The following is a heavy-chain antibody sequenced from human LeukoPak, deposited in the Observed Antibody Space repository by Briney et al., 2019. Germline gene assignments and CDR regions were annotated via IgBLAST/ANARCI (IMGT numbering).Heavy chain of an antibody. Sequence: PGGSLRLSCAASGFTFSSYAMNWVRQAPGKGLEWVSAISGSGGSTYYADSVKGRFTISRDNSKNTLYLQMNSLRAEDTAVYYCAKDRGYYDSSGYYSDYWGQGTLVTVSS. CDR3: AKDRGYYDSSGYYSDY. CDR2: ISGSGGST. CDR1: GFTFSSYA. D-gene: IGHD3-22*01. J-gene: IGHJ4*02. V-gene: IGHV3-23*01.